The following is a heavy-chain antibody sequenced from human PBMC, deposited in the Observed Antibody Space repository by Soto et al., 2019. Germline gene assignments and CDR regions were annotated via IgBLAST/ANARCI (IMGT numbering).Heavy chain of an antibody. CDR2: IYYSGST. CDR3: ARIKSGWSYYFDY. J-gene: IGHJ4*02. V-gene: IGHV4-59*01. Sequence: SGTLSLTCAVSGGSISSYYWSWIRQPPGKGLEWIGYIYYSGSTNYNPSLKSRVTISVDTSKNQFSLKLSSVTAADTAVYYCARIKSGWSYYFDYWGQGTLVTVS. D-gene: IGHD6-19*01. CDR1: GGSISSYY.